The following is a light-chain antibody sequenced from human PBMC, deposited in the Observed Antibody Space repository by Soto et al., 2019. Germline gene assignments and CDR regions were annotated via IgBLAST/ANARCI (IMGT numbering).Light chain of an antibody. CDR1: QGIRND. Sequence: DIQMTQSPSSLSASVGDRVTITCRASQGIRNDLNWFQVQPGKAPKILIFGVSSLQSGVPGRFSGSGSGADFSLTISSLQPEDFATYYCQQTFSKIVTFGGGTRVE. CDR2: GVS. CDR3: QQTFSKIVT. V-gene: IGKV1-39*01. J-gene: IGKJ4*01.